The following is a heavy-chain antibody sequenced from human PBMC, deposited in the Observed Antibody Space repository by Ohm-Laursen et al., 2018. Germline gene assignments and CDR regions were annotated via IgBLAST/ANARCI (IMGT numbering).Heavy chain of an antibody. V-gene: IGHV4-34*01. D-gene: IGHD6-19*01. CDR2: INQSGST. CDR1: GESSSGYF. J-gene: IGHJ4*02. CDR3: ARLPDHSGWPFDY. Sequence: TLSLTCAVNGESSSGYFWNWIRQPPGKGLEWIGEINQSGSTKYNPSLKRRVTLSADSSNSQFSLRLTSVTAADTATYYCARLPDHSGWPFDYWGQGTLVTVSS.